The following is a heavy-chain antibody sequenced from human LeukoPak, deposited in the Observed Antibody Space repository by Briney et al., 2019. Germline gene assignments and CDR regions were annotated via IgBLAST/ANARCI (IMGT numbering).Heavy chain of an antibody. V-gene: IGHV3-30*02. D-gene: IGHD3-22*01. J-gene: IGHJ4*02. CDR1: GFTFSSYG. CDR2: IRYDGSNK. CDR3: AKDMLTYYYDSSGAELDY. Sequence: GGSLRLSCAASGFTFSSYGMHWVRQAPGKGLEWAAFIRYDGSNKYYADSVKGRFTISRDDSKNTLYLQMNSLRAEDTAVYYCAKDMLTYYYDSSGAELDYWGQGTLVTVSS.